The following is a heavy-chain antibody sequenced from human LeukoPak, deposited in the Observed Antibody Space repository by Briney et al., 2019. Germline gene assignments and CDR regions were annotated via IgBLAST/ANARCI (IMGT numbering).Heavy chain of an antibody. D-gene: IGHD2-21*01. J-gene: IGHJ5*02. V-gene: IGHV3-48*01. Sequence: GGSLRLSCAASGFTLGSYSMNWVRQAPGKGLEWVSYISSSSSTIYYADSVKGRFTISRDNARNSLYLQLNSLRAEDTAVYYCARGTAYCGGDCYRGYTWFDPWGQGTLVTVSS. CDR1: GFTLGSYS. CDR2: ISSSSSTI. CDR3: ARGTAYCGGDCYRGYTWFDP.